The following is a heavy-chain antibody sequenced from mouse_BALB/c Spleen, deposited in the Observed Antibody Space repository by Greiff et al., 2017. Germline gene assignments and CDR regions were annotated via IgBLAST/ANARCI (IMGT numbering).Heavy chain of an antibody. CDR3: TIYDGYY. D-gene: IGHD2-3*01. CDR2: IYPSDSYT. V-gene: IGHV1-69*02. J-gene: IGHJ2*01. CDR1: GYTFTSYW. Sequence: VQLQQPGAELVRPGASVKLSCKASGYTFTSYWINWVKQRPGQGLEWIGNIYPSDSYTNYNQKFKDKATLTVDKSSSTAYMQLSSPTSEDSAVYYCTIYDGYYWGQGTTLTVSS.